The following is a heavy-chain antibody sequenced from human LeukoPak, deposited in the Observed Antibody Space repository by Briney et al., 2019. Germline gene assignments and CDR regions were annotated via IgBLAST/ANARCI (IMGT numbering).Heavy chain of an antibody. D-gene: IGHD6-13*01. CDR1: GGSISSSSYY. Sequence: SETLSLTCTVSGGSISSSSYYWGWIRQPPGKGLEWIGSIYYSGSTYYNPSLKSRVTISVDTSKNQFSLKLSSVTAADTAVYYCARDGVGVPIAAAGMDYWGQGTLVTVSS. CDR2: IYYSGST. CDR3: ARDGVGVPIAAAGMDY. V-gene: IGHV4-39*07. J-gene: IGHJ4*02.